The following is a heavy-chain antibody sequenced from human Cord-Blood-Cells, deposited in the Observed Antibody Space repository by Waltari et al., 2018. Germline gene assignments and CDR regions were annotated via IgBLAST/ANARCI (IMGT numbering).Heavy chain of an antibody. D-gene: IGHD1-1*01. CDR2: TYYRAKWYN. Sequence: QVQLQQSGPGLVKPSQTLSLTCAISGDSVSSNSAAWNWIRQSPSRGLEWLGRTYYRAKWYNDYAVSVKSRITINPDTSKNQFSLQLNSVTPEDTAVYYCARGIQLERSYYYYGMDVWGQGTTVTVSS. CDR1: GDSVSSNSAA. J-gene: IGHJ6*02. V-gene: IGHV6-1*01. CDR3: ARGIQLERSYYYYGMDV.